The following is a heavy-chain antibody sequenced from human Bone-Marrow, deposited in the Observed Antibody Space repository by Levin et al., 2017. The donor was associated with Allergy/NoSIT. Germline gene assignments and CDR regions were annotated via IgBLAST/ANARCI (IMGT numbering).Heavy chain of an antibody. CDR3: ARHIEQWLSAFDY. CDR2: IYSDVTT. CDR1: GASISDFY. Sequence: SQTLSLTCTVSGASISDFYWSWFRQSPGKGLEWIGYIYSDVTTNYNPALESRVAMSVDTSKNQFSLRLRSVTAADTAVYSCARHIEQWLSAFDYWGLGTLVTVSS. D-gene: IGHD6-19*01. V-gene: IGHV4-59*08. J-gene: IGHJ4*02.